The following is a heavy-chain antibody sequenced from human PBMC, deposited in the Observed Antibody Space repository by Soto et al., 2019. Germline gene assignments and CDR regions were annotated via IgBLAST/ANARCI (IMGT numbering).Heavy chain of an antibody. J-gene: IGHJ6*02. V-gene: IGHV3-73*02. CDR1: GFAFSDST. CDR3: SRRAQYSSGQWGMDV. Sequence: EVQLVESGGGLXXPGGSXXXSCAASGFAFSDSTIHWVRQASGKGLEWVGRIRSEANSYATAYTASVKGRFTISRDDSKNTAYLQMNSLKTEETAVYYCSRRAQYSSGQWGMDVWGQGTTVTVSS. D-gene: IGHD6-19*01. CDR2: IRSEANSYAT.